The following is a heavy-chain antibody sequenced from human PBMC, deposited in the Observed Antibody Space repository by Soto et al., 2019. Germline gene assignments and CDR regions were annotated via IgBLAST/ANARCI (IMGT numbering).Heavy chain of an antibody. CDR2: INPNSGGT. CDR3: ARGDIVVVVAATRGWFDP. CDR1: GYTFTGYY. D-gene: IGHD2-15*01. Sequence: ASVKVYCKASGYTFTGYYMHWVRQAPGQGLEWMGWINPNSGGTNYAQKFQGWVTMTRDTSISTAYMELSRLRSDDTAVHYCARGDIVVVVAATRGWFDPWGQGTLVTVSS. J-gene: IGHJ5*02. V-gene: IGHV1-2*04.